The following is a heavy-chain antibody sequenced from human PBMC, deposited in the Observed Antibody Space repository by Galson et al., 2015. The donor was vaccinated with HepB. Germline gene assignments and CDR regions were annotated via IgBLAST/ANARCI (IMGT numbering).Heavy chain of an antibody. D-gene: IGHD2-15*01. CDR3: AGGLLGFTRLDY. Sequence: SLRLSCAASGFTFSSYAMHWVRQAPGKGLEWVAVISYDGSNKYYADSVKGRFTISRDNSKNTLYLQMNSLNSVTAADTAVYYCAGGLLGFTRLDYWGQGTLVTVSS. V-gene: IGHV3-30-3*01. CDR2: ISYDGSNK. J-gene: IGHJ4*02. CDR1: GFTFSSYA.